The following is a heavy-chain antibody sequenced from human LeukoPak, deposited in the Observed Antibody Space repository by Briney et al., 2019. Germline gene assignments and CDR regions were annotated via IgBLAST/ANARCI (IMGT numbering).Heavy chain of an antibody. D-gene: IGHD4-17*01. CDR3: AKGRNEDGDAALNY. Sequence: GGSLRLSCAASGFTFSSYAMHWVRQPPGKGLEWVAVISYDGSNKYYVDSVKGRITISRDNSKNTLYLQMNSLRAEDTAAYHCAKGRNEDGDAALNYWGQGTLVTVSS. V-gene: IGHV3-30-3*01. CDR1: GFTFSSYA. CDR2: ISYDGSNK. J-gene: IGHJ4*02.